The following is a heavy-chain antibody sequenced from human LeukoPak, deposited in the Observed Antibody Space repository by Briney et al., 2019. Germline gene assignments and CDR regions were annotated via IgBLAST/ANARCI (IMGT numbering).Heavy chain of an antibody. D-gene: IGHD6-25*01. J-gene: IGHJ4*02. Sequence: QPGGSLRLSCAASGFTFSSYAMSWVRQAPGKGLEWVSTISGSGGSTYYADSVKGRFTISRDNSKNTLYLQMNSLRAEDTAVYYCARLAAGSDHFDYWGQGTLVTVSS. CDR3: ARLAAGSDHFDY. CDR2: ISGSGGST. CDR1: GFTFSSYA. V-gene: IGHV3-23*01.